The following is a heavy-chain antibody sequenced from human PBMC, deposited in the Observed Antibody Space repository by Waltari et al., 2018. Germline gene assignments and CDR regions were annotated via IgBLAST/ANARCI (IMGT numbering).Heavy chain of an antibody. V-gene: IGHV1-69*02. J-gene: IGHJ4*02. D-gene: IGHD2-21*02. CDR3: ARVGYCGGDCYSSY. CDR1: GGTFSSYT. Sequence: QVQLVQSGAEVKKPGSSVKVSCKASGGTFSSYTISWVRQAPGQGLEWMGRIIPILGIANYAQKFQCRVTITADKSTSTAYMELSSLRSEDTAVYYCARVGYCGGDCYSSYWGQGTLVTVSS. CDR2: IIPILGIA.